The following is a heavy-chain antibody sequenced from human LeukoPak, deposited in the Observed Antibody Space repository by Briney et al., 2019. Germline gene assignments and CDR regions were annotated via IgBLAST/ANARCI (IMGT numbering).Heavy chain of an antibody. D-gene: IGHD2-15*01. V-gene: IGHV3-49*04. Sequence: GGSLRLSCAASGFTFSSYSMNWVRQAPGKGLEWVGFIRSKAYGGTTEYAASVKGRFTISRDDSKSIAYLQMNSLKTEDTAVYYCTRSDIVVVVAATPNFDYWGQGTLVTVSS. J-gene: IGHJ4*02. CDR3: TRSDIVVVVAATPNFDY. CDR1: GFTFSSYS. CDR2: IRSKAYGGTT.